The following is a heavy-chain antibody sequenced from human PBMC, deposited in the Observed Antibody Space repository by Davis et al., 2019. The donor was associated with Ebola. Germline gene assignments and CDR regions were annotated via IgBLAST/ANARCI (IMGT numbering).Heavy chain of an antibody. CDR1: GFNFDTYA. V-gene: IGHV3-23*01. CDR2: IRPFGERT. CDR3: AREVGSRGWYTVDY. J-gene: IGHJ4*02. D-gene: IGHD6-19*01. Sequence: GESLKISCAASGFNFDTYAMTWVRRAPGKGLEWVSTIRPFGERTYYKSSVRGRFTTSRDDSKKTLYLQMNSLRADDTAVYYCAREVGSRGWYTVDYWGQGTLVTVSS.